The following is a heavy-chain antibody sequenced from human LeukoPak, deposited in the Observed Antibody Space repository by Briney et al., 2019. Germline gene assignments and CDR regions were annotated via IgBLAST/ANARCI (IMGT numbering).Heavy chain of an antibody. Sequence: SETLSLTCTVSGGSISSYYWSWIRQPAGKGLEWIGRIYTSGSTNFNPSLKSRVTMSVDTSKNQFSLKLSSVTAADTAVYYCARDSDVSGYSYGYYFDYWGQGTLVTVSS. J-gene: IGHJ4*02. V-gene: IGHV4-4*07. CDR3: ARDSDVSGYSYGYYFDY. CDR2: IYTSGST. CDR1: GGSISSYY. D-gene: IGHD5-18*01.